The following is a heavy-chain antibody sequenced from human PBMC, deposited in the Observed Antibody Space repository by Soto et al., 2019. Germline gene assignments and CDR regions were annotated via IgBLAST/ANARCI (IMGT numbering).Heavy chain of an antibody. CDR1: GGSISSYY. CDR2: IYYSGST. Sequence: SETLSLTCTVSGGSISSYYGSWIRQPPGKGLEWIGYIYYSGSTNYNPSLKSRVTISVDTSKNQFSLKLSSVTASDTDVYHCARRYRPCFDYWGQGTLVTVSS. D-gene: IGHD3-16*02. V-gene: IGHV4-59*08. J-gene: IGHJ4*02. CDR3: ARRYRPCFDY.